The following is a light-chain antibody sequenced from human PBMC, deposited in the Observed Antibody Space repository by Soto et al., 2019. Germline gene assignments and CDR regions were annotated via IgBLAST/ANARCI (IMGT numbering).Light chain of an antibody. J-gene: IGKJ2*01. V-gene: IGKV3D-15*01. CDR3: HHYSNWPPYT. Sequence: EIVVTQSPDTLSVSPGERAALSCRTSQSVSIALAWYQKKPGQAPRLLIYGASNRASGIPARFSGSGSGTEFTLNISSLQYKDFAVYYCHHYSNWPPYTFGQGTKLEIK. CDR1: QSVSIA. CDR2: GAS.